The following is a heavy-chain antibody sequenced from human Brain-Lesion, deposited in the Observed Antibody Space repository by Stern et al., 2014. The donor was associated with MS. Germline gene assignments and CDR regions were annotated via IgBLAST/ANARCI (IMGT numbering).Heavy chain of an antibody. V-gene: IGHV2-5*02. Sequence: ESGPALVTPTQTLTLTCTFSGFSLSTDGVGVGWVRQPPGQALESLALIYWDNDKRSSPSLRSRLTITKDTSRNQVVLTMTNMDPVDTATYYCAHRRPHYASWDNGDFDYWGQGALVTVSS. CDR2: IYWDNDK. CDR1: GFSLSTDGVG. D-gene: IGHD3-3*01. J-gene: IGHJ4*02. CDR3: AHRRPHYASWDNGDFDY.